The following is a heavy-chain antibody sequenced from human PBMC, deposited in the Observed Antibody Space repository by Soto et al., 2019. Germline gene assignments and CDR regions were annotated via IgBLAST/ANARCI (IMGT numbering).Heavy chain of an antibody. CDR2: INPSGGST. V-gene: IGHV1-46*01. CDR1: GYTFTSYY. CDR3: ARAKSGSGYSYGSIFDY. D-gene: IGHD5-18*01. J-gene: IGHJ4*02. Sequence: ASVKVSCKASGYTFTSYYMHWVRQAPGQGLEWMGIINPSGGSTSYAQKFQGRVTMTRDTSTSTVYMELSSLRSEDTAVYYCARAKSGSGYSYGSIFDYWGQGTLVTVSS.